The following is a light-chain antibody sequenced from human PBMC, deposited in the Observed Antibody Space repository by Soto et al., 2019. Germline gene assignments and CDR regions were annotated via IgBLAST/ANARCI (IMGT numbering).Light chain of an antibody. J-gene: IGKJ5*01. CDR2: AAS. CDR1: HGISSY. Sequence: IQLTQSPSSLSASVGDRVTITCRASHGISSYLAWYQQKTGKALKLLIYAASTLQSWVPSRFSGSGSGTDFTLTISSLQPEDFATYYCQQLNTYPITFGQGTRLEIK. V-gene: IGKV1-9*01. CDR3: QQLNTYPIT.